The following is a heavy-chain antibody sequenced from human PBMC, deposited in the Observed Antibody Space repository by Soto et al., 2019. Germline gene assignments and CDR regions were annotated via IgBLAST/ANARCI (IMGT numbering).Heavy chain of an antibody. Sequence: GASVKVSCKASGYTFTSYGISWVRQAPGQGLEWMGWISAYNGNTNYAQKLQGRVTMTTDTSTSTAYMELRSLRSDDTAVYYCAIQGLGYCRSTSCYPYYYYGMDVWGQRTTVTVSS. V-gene: IGHV1-18*01. CDR2: ISAYNGNT. CDR3: AIQGLGYCRSTSCYPYYYYGMDV. CDR1: GYTFTSYG. D-gene: IGHD2-2*01. J-gene: IGHJ6*02.